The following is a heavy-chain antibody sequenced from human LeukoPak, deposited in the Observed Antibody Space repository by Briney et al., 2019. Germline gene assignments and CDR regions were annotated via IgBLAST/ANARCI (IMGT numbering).Heavy chain of an antibody. CDR2: ISGSGDST. Sequence: GGSLRLSCAASGFTFSSYAMSWVRQAPGKGLEWVSAISGSGDSTYYADSVKGRITISRDNSKNTLYLQMYSLRAEDTAVYYCAKLAGHYYYYGMDVWGQGTTVTVSS. CDR1: GFTFSSYA. D-gene: IGHD3-3*02. CDR3: AKLAGHYYYYGMDV. J-gene: IGHJ6*02. V-gene: IGHV3-23*01.